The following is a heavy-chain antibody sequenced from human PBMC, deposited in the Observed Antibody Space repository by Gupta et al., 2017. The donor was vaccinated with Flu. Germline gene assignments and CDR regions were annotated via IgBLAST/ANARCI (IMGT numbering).Heavy chain of an antibody. CDR1: Y. CDR3: ARQQLVATIYKNWFDT. Sequence: YMHWVRQAPGQGVEWMGWINPNSGGTQYVQKVQGRVTMTRDTSISTADMERSRLTCDDTAVYYCARQQLVATIYKNWFDTWGQGTLVTVSS. V-gene: IGHV1-2*02. J-gene: IGHJ5*02. D-gene: IGHD6-6*01. CDR2: INPNSGGT.